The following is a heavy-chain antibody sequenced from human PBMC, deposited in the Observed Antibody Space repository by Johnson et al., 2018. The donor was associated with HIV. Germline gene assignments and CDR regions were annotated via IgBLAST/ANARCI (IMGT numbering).Heavy chain of an antibody. V-gene: IGHV3-66*02. D-gene: IGHD3-22*01. CDR1: GFTVSSNY. Sequence: VQLVESGGGLVQPGGSLRLSCAASGFTVSSNYMSWVRQAPGKGLEWVSVIYTGGSTYYADSVNGRFTISRDNSKNTLYLQMNSLRAEDTDVYYCARGGYYYDSYDAFDIWGQGTMVTVSS. CDR2: IYTGGST. CDR3: ARGGYYYDSYDAFDI. J-gene: IGHJ3*02.